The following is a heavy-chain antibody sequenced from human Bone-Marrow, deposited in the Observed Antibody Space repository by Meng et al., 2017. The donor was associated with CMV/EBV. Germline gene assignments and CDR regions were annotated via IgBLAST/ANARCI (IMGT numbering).Heavy chain of an antibody. Sequence: ASVKVSCKASGYTFTSYGINWVRQAPGQGLEWMGIINPSGGSTSYAQKFQGRVTMTRDTSTSTVYMELSSLRSEDTAVYYCARGVATVTTYSPIYFDYWGQGTLVTVSS. CDR3: ARGVATVTTYSPIYFDY. D-gene: IGHD4-17*01. J-gene: IGHJ4*02. CDR2: INPSGGST. V-gene: IGHV1-46*01. CDR1: GYTFTSYG.